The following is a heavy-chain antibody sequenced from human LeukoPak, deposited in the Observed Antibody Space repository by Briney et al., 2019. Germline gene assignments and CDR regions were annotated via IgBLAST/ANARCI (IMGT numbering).Heavy chain of an antibody. V-gene: IGHV3-7*01. CDR2: IKRDGSEK. CDR1: GFTFSNYW. D-gene: IGHD3-22*01. J-gene: IGHJ4*02. CDR3: ARDVYYYDSSGHDF. Sequence: PGGSLRLSCAASGFTFSNYWMNWVRQAPGKGLEWVANIKRDGSEKYYVDSVWGRFTISRDNVKNSLYLQLSSLKAEDTGIYYCARDVYYYDSSGHDFWGQGTLVTVSS.